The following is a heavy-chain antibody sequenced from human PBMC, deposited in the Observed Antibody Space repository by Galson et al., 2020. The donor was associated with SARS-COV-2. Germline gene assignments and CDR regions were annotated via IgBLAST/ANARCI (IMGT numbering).Heavy chain of an antibody. CDR2: ISGGSETI. V-gene: IGHV3-23*01. Sequence: QASETLSLTCEASGFTFSSYVMSWVRQAPGKGLEWVSVISGGSETIYYADSVKGRFTISRDNSKNTLYLQMNSLRAEDTAVYYCAKYVLPTAIRHFDYWGQGTLVTVSS. D-gene: IGHD2-21*02. CDR3: AKYVLPTAIRHFDY. J-gene: IGHJ4*02. CDR1: GFTFSSYV.